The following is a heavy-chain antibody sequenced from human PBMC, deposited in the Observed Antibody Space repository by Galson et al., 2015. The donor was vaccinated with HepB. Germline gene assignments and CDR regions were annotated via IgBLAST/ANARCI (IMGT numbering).Heavy chain of an antibody. Sequence: SLTCAVSGGSISSGGYSWSWIRQPPGKGLEWIGYIYYSGSTYYNPSLKSRVTISVDTSKNQFSLKLSSVTAADTAVYYCARDAMYYYDSSGRGLKPNYFDYWGQGTLVTVSS. CDR3: ARDAMYYYDSSGRGLKPNYFDY. CDR1: GGSISSGGYS. J-gene: IGHJ4*02. V-gene: IGHV4-30-4*07. D-gene: IGHD3-22*01. CDR2: IYYSGST.